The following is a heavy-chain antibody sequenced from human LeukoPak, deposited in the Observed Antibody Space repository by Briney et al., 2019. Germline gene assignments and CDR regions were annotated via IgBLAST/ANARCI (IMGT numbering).Heavy chain of an antibody. D-gene: IGHD3-22*01. J-gene: IGHJ4*02. CDR1: GFTFSSYG. CDR3: AKDFYYDSSGYPPDY. CDR2: IRSSGSTI. V-gene: IGHV3-48*01. Sequence: PGGSLRLSCAASGFTFSSYGMNWVRQAPGKGLEWVSYIRSSGSTIYYADSVKGRFTISRDNAKNTLYLQMNSLRAEDTAVYYCAKDFYYDSSGYPPDYWGQGTLVTVSS.